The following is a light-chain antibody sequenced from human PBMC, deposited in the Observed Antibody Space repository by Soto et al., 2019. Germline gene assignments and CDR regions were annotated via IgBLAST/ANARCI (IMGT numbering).Light chain of an antibody. CDR2: WAS. CDR1: QSRLHSNGNNY. Sequence: DIVMTQSPLSLPVTPGEPAAVSCRSSQSRLHSNGNNYLHWYQQKPGQPPKLLIYWASTRGSGVPDRFSGSGSGTDFTLTISSLQAEDVAVYYCQQYYNSPITFGQGTRLEIK. V-gene: IGKV4-1*01. CDR3: QQYYNSPIT. J-gene: IGKJ5*01.